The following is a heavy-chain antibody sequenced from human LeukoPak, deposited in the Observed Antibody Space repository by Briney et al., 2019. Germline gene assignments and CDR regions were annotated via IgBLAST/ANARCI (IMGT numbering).Heavy chain of an antibody. Sequence: GGSLRLSCEASGFTFSNYAMSWVRQAPGKGLVWVSRINGDGSTTSYADSVRGGFTISRDNAKNTLYLQMNSLRAEDTAVYYCATGNYYDSRGYYTFGHWGQGTLVTVSS. CDR1: GFTFSNYA. CDR3: ATGNYYDSRGYYTFGH. D-gene: IGHD3-22*01. CDR2: INGDGSTT. J-gene: IGHJ1*01. V-gene: IGHV3-74*01.